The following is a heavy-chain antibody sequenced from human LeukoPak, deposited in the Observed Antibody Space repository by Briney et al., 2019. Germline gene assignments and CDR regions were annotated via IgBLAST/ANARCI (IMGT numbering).Heavy chain of an antibody. D-gene: IGHD5-18*01. J-gene: IGHJ4*02. CDR1: GFTFSNYA. V-gene: IGHV3-23*01. CDR3: AKDRAGYSYGMFDS. CDR2: IVNSGGST. Sequence: AGGSLRLSCVASGFTFSNYAMSWVRQAPGKGLEWVSGIVNSGGSTYYADSVRGRLTISRDNSKKTVYLQMSSLRSDDTAIYYCAKDRAGYSYGMFDSWGQGTLVTVSS.